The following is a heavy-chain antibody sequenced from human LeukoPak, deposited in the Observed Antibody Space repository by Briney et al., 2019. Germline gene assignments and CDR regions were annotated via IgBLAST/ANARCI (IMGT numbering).Heavy chain of an antibody. CDR3: AKDVSSTRYCYYGMDV. CDR2: ISWNSGSI. V-gene: IGHV3-9*01. J-gene: IGHJ6*02. D-gene: IGHD2-2*01. CDR1: GFTFDDFA. Sequence: PGGSLRLSCEASGFTFDDFAMHWVRQAPGKGLEWVSGISWNSGSIGYADSVKGRFTISRDNAKNSLYLEMNSLRAEDTALYYCAKDVSSTRYCYYGMDVWGQGTTVTVSS.